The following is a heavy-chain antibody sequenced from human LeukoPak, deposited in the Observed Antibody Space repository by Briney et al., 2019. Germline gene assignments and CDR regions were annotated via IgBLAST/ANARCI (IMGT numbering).Heavy chain of an antibody. J-gene: IGHJ6*02. CDR2: IKQDGSGK. D-gene: IGHD1-26*01. CDR1: GFTFSSYW. CDR3: ARDPGPLIVGAPTQSYGMDV. Sequence: GGSLRLSCAVSGFTFSSYWMSWVRQGPGKGLEWVANIKQDGSGKYYVDSVKGRFTVSRDNAKNSLYLQMNSLRAEDTAVYYCARDPGPLIVGAPTQSYGMDVWGQGTTVTVSS. V-gene: IGHV3-7*03.